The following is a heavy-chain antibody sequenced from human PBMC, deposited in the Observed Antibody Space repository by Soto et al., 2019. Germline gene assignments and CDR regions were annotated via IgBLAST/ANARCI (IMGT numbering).Heavy chain of an antibody. CDR1: GYTFTSYD. CDR2: MNPNSGNT. D-gene: IGHD6-19*01. V-gene: IGHV1-8*01. CDR3: ARAYRDKYSSGWYLVDY. Sequence: ASVKVSCKASGYTFTSYDINWVRQATGQGLEWMGWMNPNSGNTGYAQKFQGRVTMTRNASISTAYMELSSLRSEDTAVYYCARAYRDKYSSGWYLVDYWGQGTLVTVSS. J-gene: IGHJ4*02.